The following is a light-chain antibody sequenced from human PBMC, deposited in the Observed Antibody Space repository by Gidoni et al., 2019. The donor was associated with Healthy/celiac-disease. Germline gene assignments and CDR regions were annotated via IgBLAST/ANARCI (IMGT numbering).Light chain of an antibody. Sequence: EIVWKQSPATLSSSPGERATLSCRASQSVSSYLAWYKLKPGQAPRRLIYDAANSAAARPAMWSSSSSWADFTPTISSLVPEDFAGYYCQQRSIWPPTFGRXTKVEIK. V-gene: IGKV3-11*01. CDR1: QSVSSY. J-gene: IGKJ4*01. CDR2: DAA. CDR3: QQRSIWPPT.